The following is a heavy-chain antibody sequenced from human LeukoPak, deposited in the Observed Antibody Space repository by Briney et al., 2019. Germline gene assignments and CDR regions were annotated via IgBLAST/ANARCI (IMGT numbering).Heavy chain of an antibody. D-gene: IGHD5-18*01. V-gene: IGHV3-74*01. CDR3: ARESVDTAMVTLC. Sequence: GGSLRLSCAAPGFTFSSYWMHWVRQVPGKGLAWVSRVNSDGTGTNYADSVKGRFTISRDNAKNSLYLQMNSLRAEDTAVYYCARESVDTAMVTLCWGQGTLVTVSS. J-gene: IGHJ4*02. CDR2: VNSDGTGT. CDR1: GFTFSSYW.